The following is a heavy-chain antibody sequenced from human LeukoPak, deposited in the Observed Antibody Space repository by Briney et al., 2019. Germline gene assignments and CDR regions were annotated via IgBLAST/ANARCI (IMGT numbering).Heavy chain of an antibody. V-gene: IGHV4-59*01. CDR3: ARESHYYGSRFDP. J-gene: IGHJ5*02. D-gene: IGHD3-10*01. Sequence: SETLSLTCTVTDGSISGYYWSWIRQPPGKGLEWIGYIYYSGSTNYNPSLKSRVTISVDTSKNQFSLKLNSVTAADTAVYYCARESHYYGSRFDPWGQGTLVTVSS. CDR1: DGSISGYY. CDR2: IYYSGST.